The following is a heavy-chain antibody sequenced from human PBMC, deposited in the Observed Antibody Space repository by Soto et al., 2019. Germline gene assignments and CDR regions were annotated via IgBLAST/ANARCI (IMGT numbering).Heavy chain of an antibody. CDR2: SIPIFGTA. D-gene: IGHD5-12*01. J-gene: IGHJ6*02. Sequence: VKVSCKASGGTFNNYPITWVRQAPGQGLEWMGGSIPIFGTANYAQKFQGRVTISVDESTSTAYMELSSLRSEDTAVYYCARGRGYSGDDHYYYFYMDGWGQGTTVTVSS. CDR3: ARGRGYSGDDHYYYFYMDG. V-gene: IGHV1-69*01. CDR1: GGTFNNYP.